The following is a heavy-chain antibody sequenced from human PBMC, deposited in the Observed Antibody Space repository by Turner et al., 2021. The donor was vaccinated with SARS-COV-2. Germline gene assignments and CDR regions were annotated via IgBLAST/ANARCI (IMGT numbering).Heavy chain of an antibody. V-gene: IGHV5-10-1*01. Sequence: EVHLVQSGAEVKKPGESLRISCKGSGYSFTSYWISWVRQMPGKGLEWMGRSDPSDSYTNYSPSVQGHVTISADKSISTAYLQWSSLKASDTAMYYCARHFPGGWAVNLWGQGTLVTVSS. D-gene: IGHD3-16*01. CDR1: GYSFTSYW. CDR2: SDPSDSYT. CDR3: ARHFPGGWAVNL. J-gene: IGHJ5*02.